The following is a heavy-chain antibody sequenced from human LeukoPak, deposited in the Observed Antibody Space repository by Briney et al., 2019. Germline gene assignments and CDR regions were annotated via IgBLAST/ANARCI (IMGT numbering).Heavy chain of an antibody. CDR2: ISDSGGT. V-gene: IGHV4-59*01. CDR3: ARLSGSPWY. J-gene: IGHJ4*02. CDR1: GGSLSSYY. Sequence: SETLSLTCTVSGGSLSSYYWSWIGQPLGKGLEWIGYISDSGGTNYNPSLKSRVTISVETSKNQIFLKLTSVTAADTAVYYCARLSGSPWYWGQGTLVTVSS. D-gene: IGHD1-26*01.